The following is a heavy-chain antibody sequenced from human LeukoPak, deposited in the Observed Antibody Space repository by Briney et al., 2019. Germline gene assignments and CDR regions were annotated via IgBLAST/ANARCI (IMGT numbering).Heavy chain of an antibody. J-gene: IGHJ6*02. Sequence: GASVTVSCKASGGTFSSYAISWVRQAPGQGLEWVGGIIPIFGTANYAQKFQGRVTITADESTSTAYMELSSLRSEDTAVYYCAREAMDRYYYYGMDVWGQGTTVTVSS. V-gene: IGHV1-69*01. CDR2: IIPIFGTA. CDR1: GGTFSSYA. D-gene: IGHD5-18*01. CDR3: AREAMDRYYYYGMDV.